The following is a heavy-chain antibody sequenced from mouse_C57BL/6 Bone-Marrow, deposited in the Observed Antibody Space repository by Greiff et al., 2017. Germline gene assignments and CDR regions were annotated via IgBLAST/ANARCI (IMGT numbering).Heavy chain of an antibody. CDR3: ARTDSSPYAMDY. V-gene: IGHV5-6*01. CDR1: GFTFSSYG. Sequence: EVKVVESGGDLVKPGGSLKLSCAASGFTFSSYGMSWVRQTPDKRLEWVATISSGGSYTYYPDSVKGRFTISRDNAKNTLYLQMSSLKSEDTAMYYCARTDSSPYAMDYWGQGTSVTVSS. D-gene: IGHD2-13*01. CDR2: ISSGGSYT. J-gene: IGHJ4*01.